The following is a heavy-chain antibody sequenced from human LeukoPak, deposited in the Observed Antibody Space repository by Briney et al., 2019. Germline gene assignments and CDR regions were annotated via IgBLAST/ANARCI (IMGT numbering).Heavy chain of an antibody. D-gene: IGHD6-13*01. CDR3: ARSVAAGWFDP. J-gene: IGHJ5*02. CDR2: IYHSGST. CDR1: GGSISSYY. V-gene: IGHV4-38-2*02. Sequence: PSETLSLTCTVSGGSISSYYWGWIRQPPGKGLEWIGSIYHSGSTYYNPSLKSRVTISVDTSKNQFSLKLGSVTAADTAVYYCARSVAAGWFDPWGQGTLVTVSS.